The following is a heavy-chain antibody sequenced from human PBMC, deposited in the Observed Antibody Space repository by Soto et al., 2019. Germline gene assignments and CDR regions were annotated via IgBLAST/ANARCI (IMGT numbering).Heavy chain of an antibody. CDR3: ASLRRDWGDAFDL. CDR2: IIPVFDKA. CDR1: GGSFGSSA. Sequence: QVQLVQSGADVKKPGSSVKVSCKTSGGSFGSSAISWVRQAPAQGLEWMGEIIPVFDKANYAQNFQGRLTSTADELTGTVFIKLSSLRSEDTAVYFCASLRRDWGDAFDLWGLGTFVTVSS. J-gene: IGHJ3*01. V-gene: IGHV1-69*01. D-gene: IGHD3-16*01.